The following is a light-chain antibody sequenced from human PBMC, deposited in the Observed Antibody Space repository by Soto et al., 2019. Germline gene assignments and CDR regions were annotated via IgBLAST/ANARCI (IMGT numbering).Light chain of an antibody. CDR3: QQYNDWPRWT. CDR1: QSFTTN. CDR2: GAS. J-gene: IGKJ1*01. Sequence: EIVMTQSPATLSVSPGERATLSCRASQSFTTNLAWYQQKPGQAPRLLIYGASTRATGIPARFSGSGSGTEFTLTISSLQSEDFAVYYCQQYNDWPRWTFGQGTRWISN. V-gene: IGKV3-15*01.